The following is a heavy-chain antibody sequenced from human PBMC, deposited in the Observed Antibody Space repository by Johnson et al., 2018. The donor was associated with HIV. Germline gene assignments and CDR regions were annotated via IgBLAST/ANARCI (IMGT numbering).Heavy chain of an antibody. CDR1: RFTFSSYA. Sequence: MQLVESGGGVVQPGRSLRLSCAASRFTFSSYAMSWVRQAPGKGLEWVSVIYSGGSTYYADSVKGRFNISRDNSKNTLYLQMNSLRAEDTAVYYCAQEGPLTVTTVMDAFDIWGQGTMVTVSS. CDR2: IYSGGST. V-gene: IGHV3-66*01. CDR3: AQEGPLTVTTVMDAFDI. J-gene: IGHJ3*02. D-gene: IGHD4-17*01.